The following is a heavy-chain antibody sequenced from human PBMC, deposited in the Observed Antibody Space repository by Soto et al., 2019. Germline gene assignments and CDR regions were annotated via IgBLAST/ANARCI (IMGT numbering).Heavy chain of an antibody. J-gene: IGHJ5*02. V-gene: IGHV4-59*01. D-gene: IGHD3-3*01. CDR1: GGSISTYY. CDR3: ARGKIIGP. Sequence: SETLSLTCTVSGGSISTYYWAWIRQPPGKGLEWIGYVHYSGTTNYNPSLKSRVTMSVDTSKNQFSLKLWSVTAADTAVYYCARGKIIGPWGQGTLVTVS. CDR2: VHYSGTT.